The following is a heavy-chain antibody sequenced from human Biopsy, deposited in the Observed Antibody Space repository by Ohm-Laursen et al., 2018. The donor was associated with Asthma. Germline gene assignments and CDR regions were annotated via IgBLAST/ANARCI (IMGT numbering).Heavy chain of an antibody. CDR2: VFWSGTI. Sequence: TLSLTRTVGRPYLRRRDHHWSWIPQTPASVLGWIGPVFWSGTIHYKRSLERRLSISIVTTRNEFSMTKRSVTAADPAVYCCARMASYGDLYFGIDVWGPGTTVTVS. J-gene: IGHJ6*02. V-gene: IGHV4-30-4*01. CDR3: ARMASYGDLYFGIDV. D-gene: IGHD4-17*01. CDR1: RPYLRRRDHH.